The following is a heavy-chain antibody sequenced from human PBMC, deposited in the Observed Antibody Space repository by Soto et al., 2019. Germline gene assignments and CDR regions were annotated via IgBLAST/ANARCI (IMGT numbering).Heavy chain of an antibody. CDR1: GYSFTSYW. CDR2: IYPGDSDT. V-gene: IGHV5-51*01. J-gene: IGHJ5*02. D-gene: IGHD6-6*01. Sequence: PGESLKISCKGSGYSFTSYWIGWVRQMPGKGLEWMGIIYPGDSDTRYSPSFQGQVTISVDKSISTAYLQWSSLKASDTAMYYCARLCSIAAQGVGWFDPWGQGTLVTVSS. CDR3: ARLCSIAAQGVGWFDP.